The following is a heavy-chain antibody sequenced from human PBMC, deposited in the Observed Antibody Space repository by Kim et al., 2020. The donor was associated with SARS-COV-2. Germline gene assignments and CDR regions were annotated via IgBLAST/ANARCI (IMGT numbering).Heavy chain of an antibody. V-gene: IGHV3-30-3*01. CDR1: GFTFSSYA. D-gene: IGHD1-26*01. Sequence: GGSLRLSCAASGFTFSSYAMHWVRQAPGKGLEWVAVISYDGSNKYYADSVKGRFTISRDNSKNTLYLQMNSLRAEDTAVYYCARERWDPPAEKNAFDIWGQGTMVTVSS. J-gene: IGHJ3*02. CDR2: ISYDGSNK. CDR3: ARERWDPPAEKNAFDI.